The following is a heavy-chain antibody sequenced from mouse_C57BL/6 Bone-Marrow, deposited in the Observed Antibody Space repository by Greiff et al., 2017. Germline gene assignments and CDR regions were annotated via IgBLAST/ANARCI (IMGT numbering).Heavy chain of an antibody. CDR1: GFTFSSYG. CDR2: ISSGGSYN. CDR3: ARQNCYNGAMCY. V-gene: IGHV5-6*01. Sequence: EVQLVESGGDFVKPGGSLKLSCAASGFTFSSYGMSWVRQTPDKRLEWVATISSGGSYNYYPDSVKGRFTISRDNAKNTLYQQMSSMKTEDTAIYYCARQNCYNGAMCYGGQGNSVTVSP. J-gene: IGHJ4*01. D-gene: IGHD2-12*01.